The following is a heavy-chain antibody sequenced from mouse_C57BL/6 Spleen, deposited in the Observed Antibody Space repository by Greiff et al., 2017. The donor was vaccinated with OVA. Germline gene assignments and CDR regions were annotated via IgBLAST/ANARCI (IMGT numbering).Heavy chain of an antibody. D-gene: IGHD2-1*01. CDR3: TRDLGYYGFDY. CDR2: ISSGGDYI. V-gene: IGHV5-9-1*02. Sequence: EVKVVESGEGLVKPGGSLKLSCAASGFTFSSYAMSWVRQTPEKRLEWVAYISSGGDYIYYADTVKGRFTISRDNARNTLYLQMSSLKSEDTAMYYCTRDLGYYGFDYWGQGTTLTVSS. J-gene: IGHJ2*01. CDR1: GFTFSSYA.